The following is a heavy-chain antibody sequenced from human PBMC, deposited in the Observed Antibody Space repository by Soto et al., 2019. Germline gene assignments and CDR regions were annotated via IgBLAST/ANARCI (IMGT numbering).Heavy chain of an antibody. CDR2: ISAYNGNT. Sequence: GESLKISCKGSGYTFTSYWIGWVHQAPGKGLEWMGWISAYNGNTNYAQKLQGKVTMTTDTSKSTAYMELRSLRSDDTAVYYCARDPSYLSNYYYYMDVWGKGTTVTVSS. V-gene: IGHV1-18*04. CDR3: ARDPSYLSNYYYYMDV. CDR1: GYTFTSYW. J-gene: IGHJ6*03.